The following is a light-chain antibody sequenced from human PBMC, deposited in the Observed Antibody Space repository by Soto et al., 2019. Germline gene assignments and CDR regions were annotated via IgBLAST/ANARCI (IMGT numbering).Light chain of an antibody. J-gene: IGLJ3*02. V-gene: IGLV2-14*01. Sequence: QSALTQPASVSGSPGQSITISCTGTSSDVGGYNYVSWYQQHPGKAPKLMIYDVSNRPSGVSNRSSGSKSGNTASLTISGLQAEDEADYYCSSYTSSSILWVFGGGTQLTVL. CDR2: DVS. CDR3: SSYTSSSILWV. CDR1: SSDVGGYNY.